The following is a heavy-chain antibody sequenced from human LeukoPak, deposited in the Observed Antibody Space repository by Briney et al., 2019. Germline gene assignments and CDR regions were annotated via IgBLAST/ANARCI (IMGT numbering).Heavy chain of an antibody. CDR2: IAVGSDNT. CDR1: GFTFTTRSA. V-gene: IGHV1-58*01. D-gene: IGHD6-13*01. Sequence: GASVKVSCKASGFTFTTRSAVQWVRQARGQRLKWIGWIAVGSDNTNYAQKFQERVTITRDMSTSTAYMELSSLRSEDTAVYYCAAPYSSTWFDYWGQGTLVTVSS. J-gene: IGHJ4*02. CDR3: AAPYSSTWFDY.